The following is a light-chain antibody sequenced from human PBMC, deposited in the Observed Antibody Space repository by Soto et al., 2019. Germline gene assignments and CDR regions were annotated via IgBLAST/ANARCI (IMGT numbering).Light chain of an antibody. J-gene: IGLJ1*01. CDR3: QVWDSSSDHYV. V-gene: IGLV3-21*02. CDR1: NIGSKS. CDR2: DDR. Sequence: SYELTQPPSLSVAPGQTARITCGGDNIGSKSVHWFQQKPGQAPALVVYDDRDRPSGIPGRLSGSNSGDTATLTISRVEAGDEADYYCQVWDSSSDHYVFGTGTKVTVL.